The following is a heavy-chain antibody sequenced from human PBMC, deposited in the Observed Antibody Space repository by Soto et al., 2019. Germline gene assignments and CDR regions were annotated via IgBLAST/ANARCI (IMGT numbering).Heavy chain of an antibody. D-gene: IGHD3-10*01. V-gene: IGHV1-69*12. CDR2: IIPIFGTA. J-gene: IGHJ6*02. CDR3: ARAPPGEAYSYGMDV. CDR1: GGTFGSYA. Sequence: QVQLVQSGAEVKKPGSSVKVSCKASGGTFGSYAINWVRQAPGQGLEWMGGIIPIFGTADYAQKFQGRVTITAHESTSTAYMELSSLRSEDTAVYYCARAPPGEAYSYGMDVWGQGTTVTVSS.